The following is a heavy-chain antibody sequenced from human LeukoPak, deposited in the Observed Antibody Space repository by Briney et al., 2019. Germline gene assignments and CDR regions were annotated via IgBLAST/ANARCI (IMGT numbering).Heavy chain of an antibody. CDR1: GGTFSSYA. J-gene: IGHJ6*03. V-gene: IGHV1-69*05. CDR2: IIHIFGTA. Sequence: SVKVSCKASGGTFSSYAISWVRQAPGQGLEWMGGIIHIFGTANYAQKFQGRVTITTDESTRTAYMELSSLRSEDTAVYYCARATVVTNYYYYYMDVWGKGTTVTVSS. CDR3: ARATVVTNYYYYYMDV. D-gene: IGHD4-23*01.